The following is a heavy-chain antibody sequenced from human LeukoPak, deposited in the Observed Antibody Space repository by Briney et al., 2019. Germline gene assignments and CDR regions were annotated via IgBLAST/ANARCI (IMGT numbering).Heavy chain of an antibody. CDR1: TYSISDGYY. CDR2: IYHDGST. D-gene: IGHD5-12*01. J-gene: IGHJ5*02. CDR3: ARVLVATIGNWFGP. V-gene: IGHV4-38-2*01. Sequence: PSETLSLTCAVSTYSISDGYYWGWIRQPPGKRLEWIGNIYHDGSTYYNPSLKSRVIVSVDTSKNHFSLKLRSVTAADTAVYYCARVLVATIGNWFGPWGQGTLVTVSS.